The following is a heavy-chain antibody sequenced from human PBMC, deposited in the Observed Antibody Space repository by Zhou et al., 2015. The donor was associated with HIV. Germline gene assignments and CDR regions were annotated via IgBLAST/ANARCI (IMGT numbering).Heavy chain of an antibody. CDR2: IIPIFGTA. J-gene: IGHJ6*02. CDR3: ARDEVGGFVVVNYGMDV. D-gene: IGHD2-21*01. V-gene: IGHV1-69*01. CDR1: GGTFSSYA. Sequence: QVQLVQSGAEVKKPGSSVKVSCKASGGTFSSYAISWVRQAPGQGLEWMGGIIPIFGTANYAQKFQGRVTITADESTSTAYMELSSLRSEDTAVYYCARDEVGGFVVVNYGMDVWGQGTTGHRLL.